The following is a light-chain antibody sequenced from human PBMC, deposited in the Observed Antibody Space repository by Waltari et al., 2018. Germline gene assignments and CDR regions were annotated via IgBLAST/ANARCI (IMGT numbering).Light chain of an antibody. CDR2: GAS. Sequence: EIVMTQSPATLSVSPGERATLSCRASQSVRNNLVWYQQKPGQAPRLLIYGASTRVTGIPARFSSSRSATEFTLTISSLQSEDFAVYYCQQYNNWPPWTFGQGTKVEIK. J-gene: IGKJ1*01. CDR3: QQYNNWPPWT. V-gene: IGKV3-15*01. CDR1: QSVRNN.